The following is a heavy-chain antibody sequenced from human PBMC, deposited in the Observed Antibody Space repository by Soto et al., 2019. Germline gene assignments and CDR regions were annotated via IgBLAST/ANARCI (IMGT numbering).Heavy chain of an antibody. CDR2: ISSSSSYI. V-gene: IGHV3-21*01. CDR1: GFTFSSYS. CDR3: AIDLCIAAACRGYYSYYYMDV. Sequence: GGSLRLSCAASGFTFSSYSMNWVRQAPGKGLEWVSSISSSSSYIYYADSVKGRFTISRDNVKNSLYLQMNSLRAEDPAVYYCAIDLCIAAACRGYYSYYYMDVWGQGTLVTVSS. D-gene: IGHD6-13*01. J-gene: IGHJ6*03.